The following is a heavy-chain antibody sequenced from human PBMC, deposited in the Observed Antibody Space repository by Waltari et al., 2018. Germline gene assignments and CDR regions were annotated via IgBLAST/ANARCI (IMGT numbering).Heavy chain of an antibody. Sequence: QVQLVQSGAEVKKPGASVKVSCKASGYTFTSYYMHWVRQAPGQGLEWMGIINPSGGGTSYAQKFQGRVTMTRDTSTSTVYMELSSLRSEDTAGYYCARDPGLGYDFWSGYYFDYWGQGTLVTVSS. CDR2: INPSGGGT. CDR1: GYTFTSYY. J-gene: IGHJ4*02. V-gene: IGHV1-46*01. D-gene: IGHD3-3*01. CDR3: ARDPGLGYDFWSGYYFDY.